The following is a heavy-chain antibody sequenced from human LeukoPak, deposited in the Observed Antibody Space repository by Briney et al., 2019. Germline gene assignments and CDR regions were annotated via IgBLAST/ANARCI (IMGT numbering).Heavy chain of an antibody. V-gene: IGHV3-21*01. CDR3: AREGIAVAGTFGDAFDI. J-gene: IGHJ3*02. CDR1: GFTLRSYV. Sequence: GGSLRLSCVASGFTLRSYVMNWVRQAPGKGLEWVSSISSSSSYIYYADSVKGRFTISRDNAKNSLYLQMNSLRAEDTAVYYCAREGIAVAGTFGDAFDIWGQGTMVTVSS. D-gene: IGHD6-19*01. CDR2: ISSSSSYI.